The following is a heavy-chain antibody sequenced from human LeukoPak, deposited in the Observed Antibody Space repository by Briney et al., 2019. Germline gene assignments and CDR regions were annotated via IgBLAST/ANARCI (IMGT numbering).Heavy chain of an antibody. CDR3: ARGGSGTYYHY. J-gene: IGHJ4*02. V-gene: IGHV4-59*01. CDR1: GGSITSYH. CDR2: IYYSGST. Sequence: SETLSLTCTVSGGSITSYHYSWIRQPPGKGLEWIGYIYYSGSTNYNPSLKSRVTISVDTSRNQFSLKLSSVTAADTAVYYCARGGSGTYYHYWGQGTLVTVSS. D-gene: IGHD1-26*01.